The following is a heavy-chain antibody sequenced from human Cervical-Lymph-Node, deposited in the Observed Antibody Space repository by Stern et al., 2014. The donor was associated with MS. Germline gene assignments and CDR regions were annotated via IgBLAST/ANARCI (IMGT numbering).Heavy chain of an antibody. CDR1: GYTFTSYD. CDR3: ARGGYSSSWTYYYYYYGMDV. D-gene: IGHD6-13*01. CDR2: MNPNRGNT. Sequence: VQLVESGAEVKKPGASVKVSCKASGYTFTSYDINWVRQATGQGLEWMGWMNPNRGNTGYAQKFQGRVTMTRNTSISTAYMELSSLRSEDTAVYYCARGGYSSSWTYYYYYYGMDVWGQGTTVTVSS. V-gene: IGHV1-8*01. J-gene: IGHJ6*02.